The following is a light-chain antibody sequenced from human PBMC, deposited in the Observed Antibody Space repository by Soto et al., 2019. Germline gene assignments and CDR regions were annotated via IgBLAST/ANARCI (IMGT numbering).Light chain of an antibody. CDR3: HQYTSWTTIT. CDR2: GAS. J-gene: IGKJ5*01. V-gene: IGKV3-15*01. Sequence: EIVMTQSPATLSVSPGERATLSCRASQSISSKLGWYQQRPGQAPRLLIYGASTRATGIPARFSGSGSGTEFTLTISSLQSEDSAVYYCHQYTSWTTITFGQGTRLEIK. CDR1: QSISSK.